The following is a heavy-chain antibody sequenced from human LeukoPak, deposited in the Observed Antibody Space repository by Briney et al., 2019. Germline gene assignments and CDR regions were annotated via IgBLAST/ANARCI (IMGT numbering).Heavy chain of an antibody. CDR1: SGSFSGYY. J-gene: IGHJ4*02. Sequence: NPSETLSLTCAVYSGSFSGYYWSWIRQPPGKGLEWIGEINHGGSTNYNPSLKSRVTISVDTSKNQFSLKLSSVTAADTAVYYCARGRNYWGQGTLVTVSS. V-gene: IGHV4-34*01. CDR3: ARGRNY. D-gene: IGHD1-14*01. CDR2: INHGGST.